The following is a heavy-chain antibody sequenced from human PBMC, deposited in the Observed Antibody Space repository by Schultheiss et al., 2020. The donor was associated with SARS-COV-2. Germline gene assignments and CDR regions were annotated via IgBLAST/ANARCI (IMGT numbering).Heavy chain of an antibody. V-gene: IGHV4-4*07. D-gene: IGHD2-2*01. CDR3: ARVYCSSTSCYGLVFDY. CDR2: IYTSGST. J-gene: IGHJ4*02. CDR1: GGSISSYY. Sequence: SETLSLTCTVSGGSISSYYWSWIRQPAGKGLEWIGRIYTSGSTNYNPSLKSRVTISVDTSKNQFSLKLSSVTAADTAVYYCARVYCSSTSCYGLVFDYWGQGTLVTVSS.